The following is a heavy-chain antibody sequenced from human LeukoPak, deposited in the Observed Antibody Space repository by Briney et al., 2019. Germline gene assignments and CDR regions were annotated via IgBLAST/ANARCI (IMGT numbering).Heavy chain of an antibody. V-gene: IGHV3-21*01. CDR2: ISSSSSYI. CDR1: GFTFSSYS. D-gene: IGHD3-22*01. Sequence: PGGSLRLSCAASGFTFSSYSMNWVRQAPGKGLEWVSSISSSSSYIYYADSVKGRFTISRDNAKNSLYLQMNSLRAEDTAVYYCARDFYYDSSGMAYYYGMDVWGQGTTVTVSS. J-gene: IGHJ6*02. CDR3: ARDFYYDSSGMAYYYGMDV.